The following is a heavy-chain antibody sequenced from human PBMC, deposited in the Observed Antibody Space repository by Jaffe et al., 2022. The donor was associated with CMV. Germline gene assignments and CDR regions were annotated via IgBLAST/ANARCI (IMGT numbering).Heavy chain of an antibody. Sequence: QVQLQESGPGLVKPSETLALTCTVSGGSISGHYWSWIRQPPGKGLEWIGYIYYTGNTNYNPSLNSRVTISVDTSKNQFSLKLSSVTAADTAVYYCARLYSSGWYSDYWGQGTLVTVSS. V-gene: IGHV4-59*11. CDR1: GGSISGHY. CDR2: IYYTGNT. J-gene: IGHJ4*02. D-gene: IGHD6-19*01. CDR3: ARLYSSGWYSDY.